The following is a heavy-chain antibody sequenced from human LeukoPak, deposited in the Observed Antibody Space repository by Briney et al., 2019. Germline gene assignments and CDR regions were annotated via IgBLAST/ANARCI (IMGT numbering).Heavy chain of an antibody. J-gene: IGHJ3*01. D-gene: IGHD2-15*01. CDR3: ARRYCSGGSCYDAFDV. V-gene: IGHV4-59*01. CDR2: IYYSGST. CDR1: GGSISSYY. Sequence: SETLSLTCTVSGGSISSYYWTWIRQPPGKGLEWIGYIYYSGSTNYNHSLKSRVTISVDTSKNQFSLKLSSVTAADTAVYYCARRYCSGGSCYDAFDVWGQGTMVTVSS.